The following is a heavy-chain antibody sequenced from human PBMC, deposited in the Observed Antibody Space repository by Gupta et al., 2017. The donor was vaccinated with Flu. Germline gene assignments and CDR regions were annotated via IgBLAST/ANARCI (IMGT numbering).Heavy chain of an antibody. J-gene: IGHJ4*02. D-gene: IGHD3-10*01. CDR2: ISGSGGST. V-gene: IGHV3-23*01. CDR3: VKSWSSLWFGELLSEYHTFDY. Sequence: EVQLLQSGGGLVQPGGSLRLSCAAAGSPFNNYAMNWVRQAPGKGLEWVSAISGSGGSTYYADSVKGRFTILRDNSKNTLYLQMNSLRVEYTAVYYCVKSWSSLWFGELLSEYHTFDYWGQGTLVTVSP. CDR1: GSPFNNYA.